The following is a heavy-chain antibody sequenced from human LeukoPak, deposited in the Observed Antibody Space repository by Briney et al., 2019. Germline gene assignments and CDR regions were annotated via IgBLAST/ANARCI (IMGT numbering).Heavy chain of an antibody. J-gene: IGHJ4*02. D-gene: IGHD2-15*01. CDR3: ARVCSGGSCYPNDY. Sequence: ASVKVSCKASGGTFSSYAISWVRQAPGQGLEWMGRIIPILGIANYAQKFQGRVTITADKSTSTAYMELSSLRSEDTAVYYCARVCSGGSCYPNDYWGQGTLVTVSS. CDR1: GGTFSSYA. V-gene: IGHV1-69*04. CDR2: IIPILGIA.